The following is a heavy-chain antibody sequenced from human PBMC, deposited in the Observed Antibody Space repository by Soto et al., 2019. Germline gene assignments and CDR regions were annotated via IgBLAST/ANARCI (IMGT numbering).Heavy chain of an antibody. D-gene: IGHD2-2*02. CDR2: ISGSGGST. J-gene: IGHJ5*02. Sequence: GGSLSLSCAASGFTFSSYAMSWVRQAPGKGLEWVSAISGSGGSTYYADSVKGRFTISRDNSKNTLYLQMNSLRAEDTAVYYCAKERYCSSTSCYTWNWFDPWGQGTLVTVSS. CDR3: AKERYCSSTSCYTWNWFDP. V-gene: IGHV3-23*01. CDR1: GFTFSSYA.